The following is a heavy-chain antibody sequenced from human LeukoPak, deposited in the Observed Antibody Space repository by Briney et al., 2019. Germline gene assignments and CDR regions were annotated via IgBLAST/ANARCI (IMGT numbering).Heavy chain of an antibody. J-gene: IGHJ4*02. Sequence: GGSLRLSCAASGFTVNNIYMSWVRQAPGKGREWVSTIYSGGRTYYEDSVKGRFTVSRDTSKNTLYLHVNRLRPGHTAMYYCPRDLLLKWFCDYWGQGTLVSVSS. CDR1: GFTVNNIY. CDR2: IYSGGRT. V-gene: IGHV3-66*02. D-gene: IGHD3-3*01. CDR3: PRDLLLKWFCDY.